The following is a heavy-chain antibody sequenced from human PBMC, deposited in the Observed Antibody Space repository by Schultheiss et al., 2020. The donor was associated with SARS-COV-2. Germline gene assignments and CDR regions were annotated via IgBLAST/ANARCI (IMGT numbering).Heavy chain of an antibody. J-gene: IGHJ4*02. CDR1: GFTFSSYW. V-gene: IGHV3-7*03. D-gene: IGHD6-13*01. CDR3: ARDQGSSWYNFDY. Sequence: GGSLRLSCAASGFTFSSYWMSWVRQAPGKGLEWVANIKQDGSEKYYVDSVKGRFTISRDNAKNSLYLQMNSLRAEDTALYYCARDQGSSWYNFDYWGQGTLVTVSS. CDR2: IKQDGSEK.